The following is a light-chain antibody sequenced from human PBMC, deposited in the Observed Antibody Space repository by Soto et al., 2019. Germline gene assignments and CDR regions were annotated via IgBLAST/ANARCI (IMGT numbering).Light chain of an antibody. J-gene: IGKJ3*01. CDR2: GAS. CDR1: QSVSSSY. Sequence: EIVLTQSPGTLSLSPGERATLSCRASQSVSSSYLAWYQQKPGQAPRLLIYGASSRATGIPDRFSGSGSGTDFTRTISRLEPEDFAVYYCPQHGSSPPGFGPGTKVDIK. V-gene: IGKV3-20*01. CDR3: PQHGSSPPG.